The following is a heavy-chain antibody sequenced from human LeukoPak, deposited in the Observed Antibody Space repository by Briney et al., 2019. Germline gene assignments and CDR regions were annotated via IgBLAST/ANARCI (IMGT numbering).Heavy chain of an antibody. D-gene: IGHD6-6*01. J-gene: IGHJ4*02. Sequence: GGSLRLSCAASGFTFTSYCMSWVRQAPGKGLEWVANIKQDGSEKYYVDSVKGRFTISRDNAKNSLYLQMNSLRAEDTAVYYCARVYHSSSGRAIDYWGQGTLVTVSS. CDR3: ARVYHSSSGRAIDY. CDR1: GFTFTSYC. V-gene: IGHV3-7*01. CDR2: IKQDGSEK.